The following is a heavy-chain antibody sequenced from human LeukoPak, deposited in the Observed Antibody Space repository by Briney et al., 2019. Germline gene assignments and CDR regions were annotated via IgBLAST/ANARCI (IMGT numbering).Heavy chain of an antibody. J-gene: IGHJ4*02. D-gene: IGHD6-13*01. CDR2: ISSDASNK. V-gene: IGHV3-30*18. Sequence: GRSLRLSCAASGFNFSSYGMHWVRQAPGKGLEWLAVISSDASNKYYADSVKGRFTISRDNSKNTLYLQMNSLRAEDTAVYYCAKSGIPAADQRGYFDYWGQGTLVTVSS. CDR3: AKSGIPAADQRGYFDY. CDR1: GFNFSSYG.